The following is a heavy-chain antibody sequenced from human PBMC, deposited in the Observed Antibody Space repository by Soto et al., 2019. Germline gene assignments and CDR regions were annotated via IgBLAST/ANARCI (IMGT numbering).Heavy chain of an antibody. V-gene: IGHV4-59*01. CDR1: GGSISSYY. CDR3: ARGSWDSSGVDY. J-gene: IGHJ4*02. D-gene: IGHD3-22*01. CDR2: IYYSGST. Sequence: TSETLSLTCTVSGGSISSYYWSWIRQPPGKGLEWIGYIYYSGSTNYNPSLKSRVTISVDTSKNQFSLKLSSVTAADTAVYYCARGSWDSSGVDYWGQGTLVTVSS.